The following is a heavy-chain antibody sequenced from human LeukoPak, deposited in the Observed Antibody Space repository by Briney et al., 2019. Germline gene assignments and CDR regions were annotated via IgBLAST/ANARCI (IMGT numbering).Heavy chain of an antibody. V-gene: IGHV4-30-4*07. CDR2: IYSSGSS. J-gene: IGHJ4*02. Sequence: SETLSLACAVSGGSINSVSYSWTWIRQPPGKGLEWIGYIYSSGSSYYNPSLKSRFTISVDTSKNQFSLKLSSVTAADTAVYYCARKGAVAGIVGYWGQGTLVTVSS. CDR1: GGSINSVSYS. D-gene: IGHD6-19*01. CDR3: ARKGAVAGIVGY.